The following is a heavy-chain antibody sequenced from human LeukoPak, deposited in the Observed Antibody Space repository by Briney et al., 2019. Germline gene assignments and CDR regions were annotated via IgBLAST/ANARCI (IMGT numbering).Heavy chain of an antibody. D-gene: IGHD2-2*01. CDR1: GYTFTSYY. CDR2: INPSGGST. V-gene: IGHV1-46*01. Sequence: ASVKVSCKASGYTFTSYYMHWVRQAPEQGLEWMGIINPSGGSTSYAQKFQGRVTMTRDTSTSTVYMELSSLRSDDAAVYYCARTDIVVVPAATKYNWFDPWGQGTLVTVSS. J-gene: IGHJ5*02. CDR3: ARTDIVVVPAATKYNWFDP.